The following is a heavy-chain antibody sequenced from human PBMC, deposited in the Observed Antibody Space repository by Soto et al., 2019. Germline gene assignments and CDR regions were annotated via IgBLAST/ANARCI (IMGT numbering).Heavy chain of an antibody. CDR2: IMPSLGRA. CDR1: GGTVSSYT. D-gene: IGHD3-10*01. J-gene: IGHJ6*03. Sequence: SLKVSCRASGGTVSSYTISVVRQAPGQGLEWMGRIMPSLGRAYYAQKFRGRVTISAVKSTSTAYIELSSLRSEDTAVYYCGRDVYGSGSYYSKRYYYYYMDVWGKGTTVTVSS. CDR3: GRDVYGSGSYYSKRYYYYYMDV. V-gene: IGHV1-69*08.